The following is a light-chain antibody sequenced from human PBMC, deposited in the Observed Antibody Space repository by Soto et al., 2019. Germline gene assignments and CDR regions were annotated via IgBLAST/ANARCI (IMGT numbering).Light chain of an antibody. CDR3: CSYTGGTTLV. CDR1: SSDVGGYKY. CDR2: EVS. Sequence: QSVLTQPASVSGSPGQSITISCTGSSSDVGGYKYVSWYQQHPGKAPKLMIFEVSNRPSGVSNRFSGSKSGNTASLTISGLQAEDGGDYYCCSYTGGTTLVCGGGTQLTVL. J-gene: IGLJ2*01. V-gene: IGLV2-14*01.